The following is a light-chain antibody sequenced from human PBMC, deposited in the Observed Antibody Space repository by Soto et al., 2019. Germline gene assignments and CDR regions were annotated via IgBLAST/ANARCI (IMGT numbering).Light chain of an antibody. Sequence: DIQMTQSPSSLSASVGDRVTITCRASQSISSDLNWYQQKPGKAPKLLIYAASSLQSGVPSRFSGSGSGTDFTLTISSLQPEDFATYYCQQSYSTPYTFGQGTKLDIK. V-gene: IGKV1-39*01. CDR3: QQSYSTPYT. J-gene: IGKJ2*01. CDR1: QSISSD. CDR2: AAS.